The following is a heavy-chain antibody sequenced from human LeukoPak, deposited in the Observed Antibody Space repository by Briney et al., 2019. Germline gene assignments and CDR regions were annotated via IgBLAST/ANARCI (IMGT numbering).Heavy chain of an antibody. V-gene: IGHV4-34*01. J-gene: IGHJ4*02. CDR3: ARGRGLYSYGSYYLDY. CDR2: INHSGST. CDR1: GGSFSGYY. D-gene: IGHD5-18*01. Sequence: SETLSLTCAVYGGSFSGYYWSWIRQPPGKGLEWIGEINHSGSTNYNPSLKSRVTISVDTSKNQFSLKLSPVTAADTAVYYCARGRGLYSYGSYYLDYWGQGTLVTVSS.